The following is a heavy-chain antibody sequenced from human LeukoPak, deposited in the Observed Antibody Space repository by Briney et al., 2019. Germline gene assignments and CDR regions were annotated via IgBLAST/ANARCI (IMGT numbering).Heavy chain of an antibody. D-gene: IGHD1-26*01. V-gene: IGHV3-30-3*01. CDR1: GFAFSGHA. Sequence: GGSLRLSCAASGFAFSGHAMHWVRQAPGKGLEWVIFISYDGNKKYYAESVKGRFTISRDNSKNTVYLQMNSLSTEDTAVYYCARDQSGTYSIDYWGQGTLVTVSS. CDR3: ARDQSGTYSIDY. J-gene: IGHJ4*02. CDR2: ISYDGNKK.